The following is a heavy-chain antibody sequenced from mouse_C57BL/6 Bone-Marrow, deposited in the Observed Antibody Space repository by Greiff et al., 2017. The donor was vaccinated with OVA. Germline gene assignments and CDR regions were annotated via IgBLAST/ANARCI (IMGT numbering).Heavy chain of an antibody. D-gene: IGHD2-5*01. V-gene: IGHV1-61*01. CDR2: LYPSDSET. CDR3: ASSCYDSNYVGWYFDV. Sequence: VQLQQPGAELVRPGSSVKLSCKASGYTFTSYWMDWVKQRPGQGLEWIGNLYPSDSETHYNQKFKDKATLTVDKSSSTAYMQLSSLTSEDSAVYYCASSCYDSNYVGWYFDVWGTGTTVTVSS. CDR1: GYTFTSYW. J-gene: IGHJ1*03.